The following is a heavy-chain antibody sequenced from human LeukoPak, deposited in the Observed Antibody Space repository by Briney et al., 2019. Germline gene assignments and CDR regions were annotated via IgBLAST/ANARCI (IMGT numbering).Heavy chain of an antibody. CDR3: AKDYYYDSSGYYTTYDY. Sequence: GGSLRLSCAASGFIFSNYAMSWVRQAPGKGLEWVSAISGSGGSTYYADSVKGRFTISRDNSKNTLYLQMNSLRAEDTAVYYCAKDYYYDSSGYYTTYDYWGQGTLVTVSS. V-gene: IGHV3-23*01. CDR2: ISGSGGST. J-gene: IGHJ4*02. CDR1: GFIFSNYA. D-gene: IGHD3-22*01.